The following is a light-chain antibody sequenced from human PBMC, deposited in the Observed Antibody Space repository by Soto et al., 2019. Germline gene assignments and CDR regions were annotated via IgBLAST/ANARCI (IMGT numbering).Light chain of an antibody. V-gene: IGKV3-15*01. Sequence: IGMPQSTATLSVSPGERATLSCRASQSVSSNLAWYQQKPGQAPRLLIYGASTRATGIPARFSGSGSGTEFTLTISSLQSEDFAVYYCQQYNNWPSTWTFGQGTKVDIK. CDR3: QQYNNWPSTWT. CDR2: GAS. J-gene: IGKJ1*01. CDR1: QSVSSN.